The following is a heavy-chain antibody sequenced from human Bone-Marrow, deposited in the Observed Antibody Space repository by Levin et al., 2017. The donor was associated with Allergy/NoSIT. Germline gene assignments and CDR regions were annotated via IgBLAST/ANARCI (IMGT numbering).Heavy chain of an antibody. CDR1: GFTFSSYA. D-gene: IGHD3-3*01. V-gene: IGHV3-30*04. CDR3: ARYDFWSGYSKENGMDV. Sequence: PGGSLRLSCAASGFTFSSYAMHWVRQAPGKGLEWVAVISYDGSNKYYADSVKGRFTISRDNSKNTLYLQMNSLRAEDTAVYYCARYDFWSGYSKENGMDVWGQGTTVTVSS. CDR2: ISYDGSNK. J-gene: IGHJ6*02.